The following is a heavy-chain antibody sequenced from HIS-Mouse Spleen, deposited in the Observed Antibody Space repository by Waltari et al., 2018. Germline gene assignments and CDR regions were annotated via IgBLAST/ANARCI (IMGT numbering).Heavy chain of an antibody. CDR3: ARVRTGDPSYWYFDL. CDR2: INHSGRP. Sequence: QVQLQQWGAGLLKPSETLSLTCAVYGGSLSGYYWSWIRQPPGKGLEWIGEINHSGRPNSNPYLKSRVTIAVDTSKNQFALKLSSVTAADTAVYYCARVRTGDPSYWYFDLWGRGTLVTVSS. CDR1: GGSLSGYY. J-gene: IGHJ2*01. D-gene: IGHD7-27*01. V-gene: IGHV4-34*01.